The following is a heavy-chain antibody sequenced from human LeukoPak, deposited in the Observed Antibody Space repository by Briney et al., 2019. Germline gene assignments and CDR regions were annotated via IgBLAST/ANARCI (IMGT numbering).Heavy chain of an antibody. CDR1: GYTFTSYY. D-gene: IGHD6-13*01. V-gene: IGHV1-8*02. CDR2: MNPNSGNT. CDR3: ARAAAYYYYYMDV. Sequence: ASVKVSCKASGYTFTSYYMHWVRQAPGQGLEWMGWMNPNSGNTGYAQKFQGRVTMTRNTSISTAYMELSSLRSEDTAVYYCARAAAYYYYYMDVWGKGTTVTISS. J-gene: IGHJ6*03.